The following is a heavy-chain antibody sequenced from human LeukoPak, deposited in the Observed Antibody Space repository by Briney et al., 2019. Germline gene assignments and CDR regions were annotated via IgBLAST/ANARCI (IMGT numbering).Heavy chain of an antibody. CDR2: IYTSGST. Sequence: SETLSLTCTVSGDSISSYYWSWIRQPAGKGLEWIGRIYTSGSTNYNPSLKSRVTMSVDTSKNQFSLKLSSVTAADTAVYYCARTTITIFGVVGGYFDYWGQGTLVTVSS. CDR1: GDSISSYY. V-gene: IGHV4-4*07. D-gene: IGHD3-3*01. J-gene: IGHJ4*02. CDR3: ARTTITIFGVVGGYFDY.